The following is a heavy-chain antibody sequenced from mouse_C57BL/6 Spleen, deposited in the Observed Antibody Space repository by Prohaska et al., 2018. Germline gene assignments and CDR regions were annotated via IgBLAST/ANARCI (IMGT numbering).Heavy chain of an antibody. D-gene: IGHD4-1*01. V-gene: IGHV10-1*01. CDR1: GFSFNTYA. J-gene: IGHJ2*01. CDR2: IRSKSNNYAT. Sequence: GGGLVQPKGSLKLSCAASGFSFNTYAMNWVRQAPGKGLEWVARIRSKSNNYATYYADSVKDRFTISRDDSESMLYLQMNNLKTEDTAMYYCVRQSWDEDYFDYWGQGTTLTVSS. CDR3: VRQSWDEDYFDY.